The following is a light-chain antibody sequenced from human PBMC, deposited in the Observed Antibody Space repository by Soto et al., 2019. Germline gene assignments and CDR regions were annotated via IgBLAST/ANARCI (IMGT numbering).Light chain of an antibody. CDR1: QSISSW. J-gene: IGKJ1*01. V-gene: IGKV1-5*01. CDR3: QQYNSFSAT. Sequence: DIQMTQSPSTLSASVGDRVTITCRASQSISSWLAWYQQEPGKAPRLLIYDASILESGVPSRFSGSGSGTEFTLTISSLKPDYFATYYCQQYNSFSATFGQGTKVEIK. CDR2: DAS.